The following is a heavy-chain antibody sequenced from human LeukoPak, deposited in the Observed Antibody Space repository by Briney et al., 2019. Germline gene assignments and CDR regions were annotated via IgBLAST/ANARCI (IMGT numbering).Heavy chain of an antibody. CDR2: IYWDDDK. CDR1: GFSLSTSEVG. D-gene: IGHD3-22*01. V-gene: IGHV2-5*02. CDR3: ARLVVIRGLGY. Sequence: SGPTLVKPAQTLTLTCTFSGFSLSTSEVGVGWIRQPPGKALEWLALIYWDDDKRYSPSLKSRLTITKDTSKNQVVLVMTNMDPVDTATYYCARLVVIRGLGYWGQGTLVTVSS. J-gene: IGHJ4*02.